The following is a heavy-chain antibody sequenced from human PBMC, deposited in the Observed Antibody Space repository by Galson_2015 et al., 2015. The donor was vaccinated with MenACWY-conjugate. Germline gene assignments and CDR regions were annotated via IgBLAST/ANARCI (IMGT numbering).Heavy chain of an antibody. Sequence: CAISGDSVSSNSAAWNWIRQSPSRGLEWLGRTYYRSKWYNDYAVSVKSRITINPDTSKNQFSLQLNSVTPEDTAVYYCARVEEGGYCSSTSCRPLYYYYGMDVWGQGTTVTVSS. J-gene: IGHJ6*02. CDR3: ARVEEGGYCSSTSCRPLYYYYGMDV. D-gene: IGHD2-2*01. CDR1: GDSVSSNSAA. V-gene: IGHV6-1*01. CDR2: TYYRSKWYN.